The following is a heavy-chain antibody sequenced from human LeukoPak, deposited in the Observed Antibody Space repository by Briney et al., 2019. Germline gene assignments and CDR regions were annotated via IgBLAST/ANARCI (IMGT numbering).Heavy chain of an antibody. J-gene: IGHJ4*02. D-gene: IGHD2-2*01. V-gene: IGHV3-53*04. CDR2: IYSGGST. CDR1: GFTVSSNH. CDR3: ARDYCSSTSCYYDY. Sequence: GGSLRLSCAASGFTVSSNHMSWVRQAPGKGLEWVSVIYSGGSTYYADSVKGRFTISRHNSKNTLYLQMNSLRAEDTAVYYCARDYCSSTSCYYDYWGQGTLVTVSS.